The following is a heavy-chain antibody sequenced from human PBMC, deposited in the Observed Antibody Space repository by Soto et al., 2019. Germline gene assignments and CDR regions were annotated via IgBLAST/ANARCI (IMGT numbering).Heavy chain of an antibody. CDR3: AKDSAIVVVPAATRRLD. Sequence: VQLLESGGGLVQPGGSLRLSCAASGFTFSSYAMSWVRQAPGKGLEWVSAISGSGGSTYYADSVKGRFTISRDNSKNTLYLQMNSLRAEDTAVYYCAKDSAIVVVPAATRRLDWGQGTLVTVSS. CDR1: GFTFSSYA. V-gene: IGHV3-23*01. J-gene: IGHJ4*02. CDR2: ISGSGGST. D-gene: IGHD2-2*01.